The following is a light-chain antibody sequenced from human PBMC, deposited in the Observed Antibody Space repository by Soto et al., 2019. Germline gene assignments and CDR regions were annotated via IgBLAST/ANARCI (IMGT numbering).Light chain of an antibody. CDR1: QIVSSSY. V-gene: IGKV3D-20*02. CDR2: GAF. CDR3: QQRNIWPPVT. Sequence: PGEGSTLSCRASQIVSSSYIAWYQQRPGQPPRLLIYGAFNRAAGIPARFSGSGSGTDFTLTISSLEPEDSAVYYCQQRNIWPPVTFGQGTRLEIK. J-gene: IGKJ5*01.